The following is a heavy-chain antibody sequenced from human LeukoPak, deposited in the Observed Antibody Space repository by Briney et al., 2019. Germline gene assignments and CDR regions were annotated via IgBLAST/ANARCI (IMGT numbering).Heavy chain of an antibody. Sequence: SVKVSCKASGGAFSSFGVSWVRQAPGQGLEWMGGIIPMYGKANYPQKFQGRVLITTDDSTTTAYMELSSLRSEDTAVYYCALGYSNSVTYYNAQDYWGQGSLVTVSS. D-gene: IGHD3-10*01. CDR3: ALGYSNSVTYYNAQDY. CDR1: GGAFSSFG. V-gene: IGHV1-69*05. CDR2: IIPMYGKA. J-gene: IGHJ4*02.